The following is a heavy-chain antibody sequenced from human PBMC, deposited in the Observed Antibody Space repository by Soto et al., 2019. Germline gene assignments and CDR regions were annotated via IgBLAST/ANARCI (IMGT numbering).Heavy chain of an antibody. CDR3: ARVGNSGYDYRFDY. V-gene: IGHV3-21*01. D-gene: IGHD5-12*01. J-gene: IGHJ4*02. CDR1: GFTFSSYS. CDR2: ISSSSSYI. Sequence: GGSLRLSCAASGFTFSSYSMNWVRQAPGKGLEWVSSISSSSSYIYYADSVKGRFTISRDNAKNSLYLQMNSLRAEDTAVYYCARVGNSGYDYRFDYWGQGTLVTVSS.